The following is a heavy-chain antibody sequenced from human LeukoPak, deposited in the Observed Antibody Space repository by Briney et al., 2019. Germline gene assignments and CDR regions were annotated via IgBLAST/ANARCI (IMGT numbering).Heavy chain of an antibody. CDR2: ISGSGGGT. CDR3: AKGRRNCSSTSCYLDY. J-gene: IGHJ4*02. CDR1: GFTLSSYA. D-gene: IGHD2-2*01. Sequence: GGSLRLSCAASGFTLSSYAMSWVRQAPGKGLGWVSAISGSGGGTYYADSVKGRFTISRDNSKNTLYLQMNSLRAEDTAVYYCAKGRRNCSSTSCYLDYWGQGTLVTVSS. V-gene: IGHV3-23*01.